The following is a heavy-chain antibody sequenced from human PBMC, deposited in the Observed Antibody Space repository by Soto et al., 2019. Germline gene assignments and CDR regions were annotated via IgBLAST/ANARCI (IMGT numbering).Heavy chain of an antibody. CDR2: NSSSSSYI. D-gene: IGHD3-3*01. J-gene: IGHJ6*02. CDR1: GCAFISEG. V-gene: IGHV3-21*01. CDR3: ARVATYYDFWSGYPTDRPYYYYGMDV. Sequence: PGAALRVCGAASGCAFISEGVDWVRQAPGKGLEWVSSNSSSSSYIYYADSVKGRFTISRDNAKNSLYLQMNSLRAEDTAVYYCARVATYYDFWSGYPTDRPYYYYGMDVWGQGTTVTVSS.